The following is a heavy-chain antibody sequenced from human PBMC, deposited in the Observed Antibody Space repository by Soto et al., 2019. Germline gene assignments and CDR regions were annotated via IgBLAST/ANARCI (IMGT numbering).Heavy chain of an antibody. J-gene: IGHJ6*02. D-gene: IGHD3-3*01. V-gene: IGHV3-23*01. CDR1: GFTFSSYA. Sequence: EVQLLESGGGLVQPGGSLRLSCAASGFTFSSYAMSWVRQAPGKGLEWVSAISGSGGSTYYADSVKGRFTISRDNSKKTLYLQMNSLRAEETAVYYCAKDEGPYDFWGGYTYYYYYGMDVWGQGTTVTVSS. CDR3: AKDEGPYDFWGGYTYYYYYGMDV. CDR2: ISGSGGST.